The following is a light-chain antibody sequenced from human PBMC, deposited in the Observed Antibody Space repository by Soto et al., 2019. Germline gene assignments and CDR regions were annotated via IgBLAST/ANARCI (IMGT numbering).Light chain of an antibody. CDR2: DAS. Sequence: DLHMNQTPSSLSASVGDRVTITCQASQDISNYLNWYQQKPGKAPKLLIYDASNLETGVPSRFRGSGSGTDFTFTISSLQPEDIATYYCQQYDNLPHTLGPGTKVDIK. V-gene: IGKV1-33*01. J-gene: IGKJ3*01. CDR3: QQYDNLPHT. CDR1: QDISNY.